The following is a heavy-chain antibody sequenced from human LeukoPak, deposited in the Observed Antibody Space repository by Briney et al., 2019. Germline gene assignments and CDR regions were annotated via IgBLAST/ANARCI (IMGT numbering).Heavy chain of an antibody. CDR1: GYTFTDYD. Sequence: GASVKVSCKTSGYTFTDYDINWVRQAPGQGLEWMGWMNPRSGNTGYVQKFQGRVTMTRDMSTSTVYMELSSLRSEDTAVYYCARSFDSSGYPGMGAFDIWGQGTMVTVSS. J-gene: IGHJ3*02. V-gene: IGHV1-8*01. CDR2: MNPRSGNT. CDR3: ARSFDSSGYPGMGAFDI. D-gene: IGHD3-22*01.